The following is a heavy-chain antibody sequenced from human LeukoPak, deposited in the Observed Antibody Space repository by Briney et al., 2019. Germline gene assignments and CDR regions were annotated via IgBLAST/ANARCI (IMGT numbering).Heavy chain of an antibody. CDR2: IYTSGST. CDR1: GGSISSYY. CDR3: AREYYGSGNPYFDY. D-gene: IGHD3-10*01. Sequence: SETLSLTCTVSGGSISSYYWSWIRQPAGKGLEWIGRIYTSGSTNYNPSLKSRVTMSVDTSKNQFSLKLSSVTAADTAVYYCAREYYGSGNPYFDYWGQGTLVTVSS. J-gene: IGHJ4*02. V-gene: IGHV4-4*07.